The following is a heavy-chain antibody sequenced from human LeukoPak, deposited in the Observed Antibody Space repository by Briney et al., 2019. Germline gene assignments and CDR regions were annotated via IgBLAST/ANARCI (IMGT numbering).Heavy chain of an antibody. J-gene: IGHJ5*02. CDR2: ISGRGGST. CDR1: GFTFSSYA. Sequence: PGGSLRLSCAASGFTFSSYAMSWVRQAPGKGLEWVSAISGRGGSTYYADSVKGLFTISRDNSKNTLYLQMNSLRAEDTAVYYCAKDLFSGSYHPWGQGTLVTVSS. D-gene: IGHD1-26*01. V-gene: IGHV3-23*01. CDR3: AKDLFSGSYHP.